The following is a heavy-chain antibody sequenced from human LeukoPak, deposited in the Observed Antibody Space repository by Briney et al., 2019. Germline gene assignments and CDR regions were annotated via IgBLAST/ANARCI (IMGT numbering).Heavy chain of an antibody. CDR1: GGSFRGYY. CDR2: INHSGST. CDR3: ASTERCSTTCPLDY. D-gene: IGHD2-2*01. Sequence: SETLSLTCPVYGGSFRGYYWSWIRQPPGKGLEWMGEINHSGSTNYNPSLKSRVTISLDTSMKKFSLKLNSVTAADTAVYYCASTERCSTTCPLDYWGQGTLVTVSS. J-gene: IGHJ4*02. V-gene: IGHV4-34*01.